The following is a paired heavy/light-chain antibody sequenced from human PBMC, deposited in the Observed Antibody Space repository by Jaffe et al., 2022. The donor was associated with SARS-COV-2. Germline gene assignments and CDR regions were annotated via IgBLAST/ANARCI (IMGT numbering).Heavy chain of an antibody. CDR3: ARQLYDILTGFPLYFDH. D-gene: IGHD3-9*01. CDR2: IYDSGST. J-gene: IGHJ4*02. CDR1: GGSISSSTFY. Sequence: QMQLQESGPGLVKPSETLSLTCTVSGGSISSSTFYWGWIRQPPGRGLEWIGSIYDSGSTYYNPSLKSRVTISVETSKNHFSLKLSSVTAADTAVFYCARQLYDILTGFPLYFDHWGQGTLVTVSS. V-gene: IGHV4-39*01.
Light chain of an antibody. Sequence: SYELTQPPSVSVSPGQTARITCSGDALPKKYAYWYQQKSGQAPVVVIYEDYKRPSGIPERFSGSSSGTMATLTISGAQVEDEADYYCFSTDSSGNHRGVFGGGTKLTVL. J-gene: IGLJ2*01. CDR1: ALPKKY. V-gene: IGLV3-10*01. CDR3: FSTDSSGNHRGV. CDR2: EDY.